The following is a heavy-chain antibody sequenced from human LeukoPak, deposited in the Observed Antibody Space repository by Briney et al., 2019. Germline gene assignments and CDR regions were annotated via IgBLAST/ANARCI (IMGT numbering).Heavy chain of an antibody. V-gene: IGHV1-24*01. Sequence: ASVKVSCKVSGYTLTELSMHWVRQAPGKGLEWMGGFDPEDGETIYAQKLQGRVTMTTDTSTSTAYMELRSLRSDDTAVYYCARDKNYYGSGSSHLDVWGQGTTVTVSS. CDR1: GYTLTELS. J-gene: IGHJ6*02. CDR3: ARDKNYYGSGSSHLDV. CDR2: FDPEDGET. D-gene: IGHD3-10*01.